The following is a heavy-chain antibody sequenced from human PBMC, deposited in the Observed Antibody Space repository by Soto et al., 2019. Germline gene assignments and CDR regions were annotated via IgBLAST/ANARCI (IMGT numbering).Heavy chain of an antibody. CDR3: ARGRWLQPGSLFDY. V-gene: IGHV4-59*01. CDR2: IYYSGST. D-gene: IGHD5-12*01. J-gene: IGHJ4*02. CDR1: GGSISSYY. Sequence: SETLSLTCTVSGGSISSYYWSWIRQPPGKGLEWIGYIYYSGSTNYNPSLKSRVTISVDTSKNQFSLKLSSVTAADTAVYYCARGRWLQPGSLFDYWGQGTLVTVSS.